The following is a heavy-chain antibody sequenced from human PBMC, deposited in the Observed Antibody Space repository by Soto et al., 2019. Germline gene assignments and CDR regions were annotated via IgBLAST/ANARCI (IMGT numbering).Heavy chain of an antibody. CDR2: ISYDGSNK. J-gene: IGHJ4*02. D-gene: IGHD2-2*01. Sequence: QVQLVESGGGVVQPGRSLRLSCAASGFTFSSYGMHWVRQAPGKGLEWVAVISYDGSNKYYADSVKGRFTISRDNSKNTLYLQMNSLRAEDTAVYYCAKDLASMTALDYWGQGTLVTVSS. CDR1: GFTFSSYG. V-gene: IGHV3-30*18. CDR3: AKDLASMTALDY.